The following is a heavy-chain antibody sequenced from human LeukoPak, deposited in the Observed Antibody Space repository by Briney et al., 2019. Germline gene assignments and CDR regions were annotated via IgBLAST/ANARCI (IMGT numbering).Heavy chain of an antibody. CDR1: GFTFSSYA. V-gene: IGHV3-30*04. J-gene: IGHJ5*02. Sequence: PGGSLRLSCAASGFTFSSYAIHWVRQAPGKGLEWVALISYDGGNKYYGESVKGRFTISRDQSKNTLYLQMNSLRTEDTAVYYCARDNSQGDSAWWFDPWGQGTLVTVSS. CDR3: ARDNSQGDSAWWFDP. D-gene: IGHD1-26*01. CDR2: ISYDGGNK.